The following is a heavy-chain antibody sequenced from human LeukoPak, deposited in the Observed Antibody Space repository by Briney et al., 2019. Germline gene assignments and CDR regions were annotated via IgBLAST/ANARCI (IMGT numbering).Heavy chain of an antibody. CDR1: GYTFTSYY. V-gene: IGHV1-46*01. CDR2: INPSGGST. Sequence: ASVKVSCKASGYTFTSYYMHWVRQAPGQGLEWMGIINPSGGSTSYAQKFQGRVTMTTDTSTSTAYMELRSLRSDDTAVYYCARGSSWYNWFDPWGQGTLVTVSS. CDR3: ARGSSWYNWFDP. D-gene: IGHD6-13*01. J-gene: IGHJ5*02.